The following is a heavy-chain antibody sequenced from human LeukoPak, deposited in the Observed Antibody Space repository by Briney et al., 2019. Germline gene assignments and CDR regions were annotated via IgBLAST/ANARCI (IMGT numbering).Heavy chain of an antibody. D-gene: IGHD6-13*01. J-gene: IGHJ5*02. V-gene: IGHV4-30-4*08. Sequence: PSETLSLTCTVSGGSISSGDYYWSWIRQPPGKGLEWIGYIYYSGSTYYNPSLKSRVTISIDTSKNQFSLKLSSVTAADTAVYYCAREKGYNSNWYPFHWFDPWGQGTLVTVSS. CDR3: AREKGYNSNWYPFHWFDP. CDR1: GGSISSGDYY. CDR2: IYYSGST.